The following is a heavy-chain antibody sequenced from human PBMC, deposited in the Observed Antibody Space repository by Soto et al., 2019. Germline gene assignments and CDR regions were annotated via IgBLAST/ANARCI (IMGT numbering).Heavy chain of an antibody. CDR1: GGSISSGDYY. J-gene: IGHJ5*02. D-gene: IGHD3-3*01. CDR2: IYYSGST. Sequence: PSETLSLTCTVSGGSISSGDYYWSWIRQPPGKGLEWIGYIYYSGSTYYNPSLKSRVTISVDTSKSQFSLKLSSVTAADTAVYYCARGRADYDFWSGTPWGQGTLVTVSS. CDR3: ARGRADYDFWSGTP. V-gene: IGHV4-30-4*01.